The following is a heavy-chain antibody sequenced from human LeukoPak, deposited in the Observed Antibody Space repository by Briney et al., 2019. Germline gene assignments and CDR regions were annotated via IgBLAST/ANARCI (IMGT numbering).Heavy chain of an antibody. CDR2: IYYSGST. Sequence: SETLSLTCTVSGGSISSYHWSWIRQPPGKGLGWIGYIYYSGSTNYNPSLKSRVTISVDTSKNQFSLKLSSVTAADTAVYYCARGAGYCSSTSCYSIYYYYYMDVWGKGTTVTVSS. V-gene: IGHV4-59*01. D-gene: IGHD2-2*03. CDR1: GGSISSYH. J-gene: IGHJ6*03. CDR3: ARGAGYCSSTSCYSIYYYYYMDV.